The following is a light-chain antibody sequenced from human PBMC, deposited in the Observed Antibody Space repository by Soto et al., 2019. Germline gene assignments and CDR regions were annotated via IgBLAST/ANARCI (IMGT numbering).Light chain of an antibody. J-gene: IGLJ1*01. CDR1: SSDIGAYNY. CDR3: TSYTRSSTYV. Sequence: QSVLPQPASVSGSPGQSITISCTGTSSDIGAYNYVSWYQQHPGKAPKLMIYDVNNRPSGVSNRFSGSKSGNTAPLTISGLQAEDEADYFCTSYTRSSTYVFGTGTKVTVL. CDR2: DVN. V-gene: IGLV2-14*03.